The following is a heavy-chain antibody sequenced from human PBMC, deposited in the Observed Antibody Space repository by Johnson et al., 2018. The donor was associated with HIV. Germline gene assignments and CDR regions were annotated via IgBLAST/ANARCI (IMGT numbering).Heavy chain of an antibody. CDR3: ARDRRITIFGSGRAVQSNDAFDI. CDR2: IRFDGSDK. J-gene: IGHJ3*02. CDR1: GFTFDDYG. D-gene: IGHD3-3*01. Sequence: VQLVESGGGVARPGGSLRLSCAASGFTFDDYGMSWVRQAPGKGLEWVSFIRFDGSDKYYADSVKGRFTISRDNSKNTLYLQMNSLRAEDTAVYYCARDRRITIFGSGRAVQSNDAFDIWGQGTMVTVSS. V-gene: IGHV3-30*02.